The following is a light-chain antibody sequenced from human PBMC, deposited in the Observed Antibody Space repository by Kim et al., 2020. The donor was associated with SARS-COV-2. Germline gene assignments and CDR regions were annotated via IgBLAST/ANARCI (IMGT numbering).Light chain of an antibody. J-gene: IGLJ3*02. CDR2: RDD. Sequence: RQRVTIACSGSSSNIENYAVSWYQHHPGKAPRLLIYRDDLLSSGVSDRFSGSKSGTSASLAISGLQSEDEADYYCAVWDGSLNGWVFGGGTQLTVL. V-gene: IGLV1-36*01. CDR1: SSNIENYA. CDR3: AVWDGSLNGWV.